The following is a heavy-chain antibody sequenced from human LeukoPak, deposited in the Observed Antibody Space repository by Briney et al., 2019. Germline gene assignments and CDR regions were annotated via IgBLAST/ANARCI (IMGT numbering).Heavy chain of an antibody. V-gene: IGHV3-11*01. J-gene: IGHJ3*02. CDR3: ARSMVRGVIDAFDI. CDR1: GFTFSDYY. CDR2: IGSSGSTI. Sequence: GGCLRLSCAASGFTFSDYYMSWVRQAPGKGLEWVSYIGSSGSTIYYADSVKGRFTISRDNAKNSLYLQMNSLRAEDTAVYYCARSMVRGVIDAFDIWGQGTMVTVSS. D-gene: IGHD3-10*01.